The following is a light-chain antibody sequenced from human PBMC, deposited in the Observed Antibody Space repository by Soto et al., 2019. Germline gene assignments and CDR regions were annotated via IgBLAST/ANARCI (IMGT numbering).Light chain of an antibody. J-gene: IGKJ1*01. Sequence: IVLTQSPGTLSLSPGERATLSCRESQSISSTYLTWYHQRPGQAPRLLIYDAYRRATGIPDRFSGSGSGTDFSLTISRLEPEDFAVYYCQQYGSSGTFGQGTKVDI. CDR1: QSISSTY. CDR2: DAY. CDR3: QQYGSSGT. V-gene: IGKV3-20*01.